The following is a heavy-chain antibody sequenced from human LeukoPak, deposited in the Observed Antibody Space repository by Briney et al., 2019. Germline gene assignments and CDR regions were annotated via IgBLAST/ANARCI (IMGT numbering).Heavy chain of an antibody. D-gene: IGHD6-19*01. CDR3: ARGPFAGYSSGWYRV. Sequence: PSETLSLTRAVSGGSLSGYYCGGSPHPPGKGQGRSVEINHSASTNYNPSLKSRVTISVDTSKKQFSLKLSSVTAADAAVYYCARGPFAGYSSGWYRVWGQGTLVTVSS. CDR1: GGSLSGYY. V-gene: IGHV4-34*01. CDR2: INHSAST. J-gene: IGHJ4*02.